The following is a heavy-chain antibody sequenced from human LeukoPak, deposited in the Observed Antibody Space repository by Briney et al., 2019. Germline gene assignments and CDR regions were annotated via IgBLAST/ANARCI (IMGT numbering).Heavy chain of an antibody. D-gene: IGHD3-3*01. V-gene: IGHV4-4*07. CDR3: ARETLTYYDFWSGQYNWFDP. CDR1: GGSISSYC. Sequence: SETLSLTCTVSGGSISSYCWSWIRQPAGKGLEWIGRIYTSGSANYNPSLKSRVTMSVDTSKNQFSLKLSSVTAADTAVYYCARETLTYYDFWSGQYNWFDPWGQGTLVTVSS. J-gene: IGHJ5*02. CDR2: IYTSGSA.